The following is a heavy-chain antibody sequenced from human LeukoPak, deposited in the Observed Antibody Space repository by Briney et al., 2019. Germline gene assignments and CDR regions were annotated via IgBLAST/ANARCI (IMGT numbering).Heavy chain of an antibody. Sequence: SVKVSCKXSGGTFSSYTISWVRQSPGQGLEWMGRIIPILGIANYAQKFQGRVTITADKSTSTAYMELSSLRSEDTAVYYCARDLDRISPNHYYYYYMDVWGKGTTVTVSS. J-gene: IGHJ6*03. CDR2: IIPILGIA. CDR1: GGTFSSYT. CDR3: ARDLDRISPNHYYYYYMDV. V-gene: IGHV1-69*04.